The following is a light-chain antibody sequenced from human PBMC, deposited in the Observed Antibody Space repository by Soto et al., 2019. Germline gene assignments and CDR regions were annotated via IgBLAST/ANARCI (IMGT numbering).Light chain of an antibody. CDR2: AAS. CDR1: QSLSSTF. CDR3: QQYYSSWT. J-gene: IGKJ1*01. Sequence: EIVLTQSPGTLSLSPGERATLSCRASQSLSSTFLAWYQHKPGQAPRVLIYAASRRATGIPDRFSGSGPGTDFTLTISRLEPEDFALYYCQQYYSSWTFGQGTKVEMK. V-gene: IGKV3-20*01.